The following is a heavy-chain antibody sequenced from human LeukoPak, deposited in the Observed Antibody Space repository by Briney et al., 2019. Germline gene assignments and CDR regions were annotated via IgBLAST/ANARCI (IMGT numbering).Heavy chain of an antibody. V-gene: IGHV3-53*01. Sequence: GGSLRLSCAASGFTFSSYWMSWVRQAPGKGLEWVSVIYSGGSTYYADSVKGRFTISRDNSKNTLYLQMNSLRAEDTAVYYCARGEMATIGDGAFDIWGQGTMVTVSS. CDR1: GFTFSSYW. CDR2: IYSGGST. D-gene: IGHD5-24*01. CDR3: ARGEMATIGDGAFDI. J-gene: IGHJ3*02.